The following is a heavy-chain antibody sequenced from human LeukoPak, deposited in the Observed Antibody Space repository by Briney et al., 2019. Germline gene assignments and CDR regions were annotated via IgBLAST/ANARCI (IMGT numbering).Heavy chain of an antibody. CDR1: GYMFARYG. CDR2: ISCYDGDT. J-gene: IGHJ3*02. CDR3: ARDFGAAAYDGAFDI. V-gene: IGHV1-18*01. D-gene: IGHD3-22*01. Sequence: GASVKVSCKASGYMFARYGINWVRQAPGQGLEWMGWISCYDGDTNYAQRLQDRFTMTTDTSTNTVYMDLRSLRSDDTAVYYCARDFGAAAYDGAFDIWGHGTMVTVSS.